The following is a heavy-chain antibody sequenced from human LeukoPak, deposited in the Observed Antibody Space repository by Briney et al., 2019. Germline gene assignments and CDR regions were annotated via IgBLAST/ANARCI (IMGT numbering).Heavy chain of an antibody. CDR2: IYTSGST. D-gene: IGHD1-26*01. CDR3: ARDPIRIVGATRDYFDY. V-gene: IGHV4-4*07. J-gene: IGHJ4*02. Sequence: SETMSLTCTVSGGSISSYYWSWIRQPAGKGLEWIGRIYTSGSTNYNPSLKSRVTMSIDTSKNQFSLKLSSVTAADTAVYYCARDPIRIVGATRDYFDYWGQGTLVTVSS. CDR1: GGSISSYY.